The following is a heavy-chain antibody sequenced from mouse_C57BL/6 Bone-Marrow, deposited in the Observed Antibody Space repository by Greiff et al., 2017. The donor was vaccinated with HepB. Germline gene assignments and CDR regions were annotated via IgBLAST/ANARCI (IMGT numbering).Heavy chain of an antibody. V-gene: IGHV1-69*01. CDR2: IDPSDSYT. CDR1: GYTFTSYW. J-gene: IGHJ4*01. Sequence: VQLQQSGAELVMPGASVKLSCKASGYTFTSYWMHWVKQRPGQGLEWIGEIDPSDSYTNYNQKFKGKSTLTVDKSSSTAYMQLSSLTSEDSAVYYCAKGGYDRSLYAMDYWGQGTSVTVSS. D-gene: IGHD2-2*01. CDR3: AKGGYDRSLYAMDY.